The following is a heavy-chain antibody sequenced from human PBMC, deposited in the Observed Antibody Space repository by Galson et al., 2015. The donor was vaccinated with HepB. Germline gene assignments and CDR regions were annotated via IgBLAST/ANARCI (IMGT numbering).Heavy chain of an antibody. D-gene: IGHD2-21*01. CDR3: ARSLGIGIDF. CDR2: IWHDGGKK. J-gene: IGHJ4*02. Sequence: CLRLSCAASGFTFKNFGMHWVRQAPGKGLEWVAVIWHDGGKKSYGDSVKGRFSVSRDNNENTLSLQMNSLRVEDTATYFSARSLGIGIDFWGQGSLVIVSS. CDR1: GFTFKNFG. V-gene: IGHV3-33*08.